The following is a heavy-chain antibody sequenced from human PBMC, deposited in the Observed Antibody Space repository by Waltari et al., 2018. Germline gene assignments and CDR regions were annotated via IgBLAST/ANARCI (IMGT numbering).Heavy chain of an antibody. CDR3: ARHLYSIDYLELAK. J-gene: IGHJ4*02. V-gene: IGHV3-23*01. Sequence: EEHLLESGGGLAQPGGSLRLSCAASGFNFISYAMSWVRQAPGKGVWGVSGIRARGVITKDADSVKGRFTVSRDNSKNTVFLHLNSLRAEDTAIYYCARHLYSIDYLELAKWGQGTLVTVSS. CDR2: IRARGVIT. D-gene: IGHD3-22*01. CDR1: GFNFISYA.